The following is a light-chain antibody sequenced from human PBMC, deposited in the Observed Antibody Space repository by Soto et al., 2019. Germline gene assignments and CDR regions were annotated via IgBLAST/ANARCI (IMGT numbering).Light chain of an antibody. J-gene: IGKJ4*01. CDR2: GAS. V-gene: IGKV3-15*01. CDR1: QSVSSN. CDR3: QQYNNWPLT. Sequence: EIVMTQSPATLSMSPGERATLSCRASQSVSSNLARYQQKPGQAPRILMYGASTRATGIPARFSGSGSGTEFTLTISSLQSEDFAVYYCQQYNNWPLTFGGGTKVEIK.